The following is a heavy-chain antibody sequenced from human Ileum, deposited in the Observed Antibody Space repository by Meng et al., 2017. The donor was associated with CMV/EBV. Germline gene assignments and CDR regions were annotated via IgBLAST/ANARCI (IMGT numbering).Heavy chain of an antibody. Sequence: KTSGYTCTDHYFHWLRRQAPGQGLEWMGWIHPNSGGTNYLRKFQGRIAMTRDTSVSTAYMELSWLRSDDTALYYCVRENRSPMGDFDDWGQGTLVTVSS. V-gene: IGHV1-2*02. D-gene: IGHD3-10*01. CDR1: GYTCTDHY. CDR2: IHPNSGGT. CDR3: VRENRSPMGDFDD. J-gene: IGHJ4*02.